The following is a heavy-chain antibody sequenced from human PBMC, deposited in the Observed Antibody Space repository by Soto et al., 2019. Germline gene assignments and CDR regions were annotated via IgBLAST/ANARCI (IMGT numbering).Heavy chain of an antibody. Sequence: QVQLVESGGGLVKPGGSLRLSCAASGFTFSDYYMSWIRQAPGKGLEWDSYICSSGSTIYYADSVKGRFTISRDNAKNSLYLQMNSLRAEDTAVYYCARQRKPVCFGDEGWFDPWGQGTLVTVSS. V-gene: IGHV3-11*01. CDR1: GFTFSDYY. J-gene: IGHJ5*02. CDR2: ICSSGSTI. CDR3: ARQRKPVCFGDEGWFDP. D-gene: IGHD3-10*01.